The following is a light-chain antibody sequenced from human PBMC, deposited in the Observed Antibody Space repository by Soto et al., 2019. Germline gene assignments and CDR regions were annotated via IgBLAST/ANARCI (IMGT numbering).Light chain of an antibody. CDR3: NSYTNTNIPWV. V-gene: IGLV2-14*01. CDR2: EVS. CDR1: STDVGGFDY. Sequence: QSALTQPASVSGSPGQSITISCTGTSTDVGGFDYVSWYQQHPGKAPKHIIYEVSHRPSGISDRFSGSKSGNTASLTISGLQAEDEADYYCNSYTNTNIPWVFGGGTKLTVL. J-gene: IGLJ3*02.